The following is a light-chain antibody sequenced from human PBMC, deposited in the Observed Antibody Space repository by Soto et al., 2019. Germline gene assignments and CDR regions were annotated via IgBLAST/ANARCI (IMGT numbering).Light chain of an antibody. Sequence: QTVQTQPASVPGSHRHPLTFSWACSSSDVGAYNYVSWYQQHPGKALKLMIYDVSNRPSGVSNRFSGSKSGNTASLTISGLQAEDEADYYCSSYTISSRVFGTGT. V-gene: IGLV2-14*01. CDR1: SSDVGAYNY. J-gene: IGLJ1*01. CDR3: SSYTISSRV. CDR2: DVS.